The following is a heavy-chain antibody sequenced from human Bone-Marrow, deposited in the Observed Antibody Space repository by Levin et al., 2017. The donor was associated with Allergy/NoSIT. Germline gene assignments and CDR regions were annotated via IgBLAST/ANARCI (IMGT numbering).Heavy chain of an antibody. CDR3: ARDQNSGVVGILYAMDV. Sequence: PGGSLRLSCRASGFSFNSYGLHWVRQAPGKGLEWVAFISYDGSRKFYADSVKGRFTISRDNSQNTLYLEMNSLRIEDTAVFYCARDQNSGVVGILYAMDVWGQGTTVTVS. J-gene: IGHJ6*02. D-gene: IGHD1-26*01. CDR1: GFSFNSYG. CDR2: ISYDGSRK. V-gene: IGHV3-30-3*01.